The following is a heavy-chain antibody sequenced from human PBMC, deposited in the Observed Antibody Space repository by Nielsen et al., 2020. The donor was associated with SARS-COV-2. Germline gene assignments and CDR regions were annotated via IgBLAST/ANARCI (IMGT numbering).Heavy chain of an antibody. CDR1: GGTFSSYA. Sequence: SVKVSCKASGGTFSSYAISWVRQAPGQGLEWMGRIIPILGIANYAQKLQGRVTMTTDTSTSTAYMELRSLRSDDTAVYYCARAAVAPQYWFDPWGQGTLVTVSS. V-gene: IGHV1-69*04. D-gene: IGHD6-19*01. CDR3: ARAAVAPQYWFDP. J-gene: IGHJ5*02. CDR2: IIPILGIA.